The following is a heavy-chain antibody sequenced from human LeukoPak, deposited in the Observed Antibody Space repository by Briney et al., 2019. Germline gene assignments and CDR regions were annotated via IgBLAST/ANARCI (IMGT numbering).Heavy chain of an antibody. CDR1: GYSFTSYW. CDR2: IYPGDSDT. CDR3: ARIALGEWLGANFDY. J-gene: IGHJ4*02. D-gene: IGHD6-19*01. V-gene: IGHV5-51*01. Sequence: GESLKISCKGSGYSFTSYWIGWVRQMPGKGLEWMGIIYPGDSDTRYSPSFQGQVTISADKSISTAYLQWSSLKASDTAMYYCARIALGEWLGANFDYWGQGTLVTVSS.